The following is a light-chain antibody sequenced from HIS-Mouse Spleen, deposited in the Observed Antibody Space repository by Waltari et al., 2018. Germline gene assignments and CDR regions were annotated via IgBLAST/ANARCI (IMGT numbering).Light chain of an antibody. CDR2: EDS. CDR3: YSTDSSGNHRV. Sequence: SYELTQPPSVSVSPGQTARIPCSGDELPKKYAYCYQQKSGQAQVRVIYEDSKRPSWIPERFSGSSSGTMATLTISGAQVEDEADYYCYSTDSSGNHRVFGGGTKLTVL. J-gene: IGLJ2*01. V-gene: IGLV3-10*01. CDR1: ELPKKY.